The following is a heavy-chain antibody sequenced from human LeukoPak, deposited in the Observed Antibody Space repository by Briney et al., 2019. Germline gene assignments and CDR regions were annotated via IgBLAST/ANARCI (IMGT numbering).Heavy chain of an antibody. Sequence: GGSLRLSCAASGFTFSSYAMSWVRQAPGKGLEWVSAISGSGGSKYYADSVKGRFTISRDKSKNTLYLQMNSLRAEDTAVYYCAKDSGYYQPYFDYWGQGTLVTVSS. V-gene: IGHV3-23*01. CDR3: AKDSGYYQPYFDY. CDR1: GFTFSSYA. J-gene: IGHJ4*02. D-gene: IGHD3-22*01. CDR2: ISGSGGSK.